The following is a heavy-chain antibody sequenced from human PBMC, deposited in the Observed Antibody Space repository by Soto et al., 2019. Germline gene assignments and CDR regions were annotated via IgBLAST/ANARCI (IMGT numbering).Heavy chain of an antibody. CDR1: GFTFSSYA. Sequence: GGSLRLSCAASGFTFSSYAMHWVRQAPGKGLEWISYISPSGTTIYYADSVKGRFTISRDNAKNSLYLQMHSLRAEDTAVYYCASDETWLQLSHYLDDWGQGGLVTVSS. J-gene: IGHJ4*02. CDR3: ASDETWLQLSHYLDD. CDR2: ISPSGTTI. V-gene: IGHV3-48*03. D-gene: IGHD5-12*01.